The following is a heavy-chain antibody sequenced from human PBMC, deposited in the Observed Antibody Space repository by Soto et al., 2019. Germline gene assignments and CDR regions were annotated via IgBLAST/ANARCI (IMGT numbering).Heavy chain of an antibody. Sequence: DVQLVQSGAEVKKPGESLRISCKASGYNFTTYWINWVRRMPGKGLEWMGRIDPIDSYTNYNPSFQGHVTVSADRSINTAYLQWSSLMASDTAMYYCARGGRGGPPWFDFWGQGALVTVSS. D-gene: IGHD3-16*01. CDR2: IDPIDSYT. V-gene: IGHV5-10-1*01. J-gene: IGHJ5*01. CDR3: ARGGRGGPPWFDF. CDR1: GYNFTTYW.